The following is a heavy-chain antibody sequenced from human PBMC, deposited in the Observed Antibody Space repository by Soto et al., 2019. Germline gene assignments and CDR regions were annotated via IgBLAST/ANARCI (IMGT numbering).Heavy chain of an antibody. Sequence: SETLSLTCAVSGGSISSGGYSWSWIRQPSGKGLEWIGYIYHSGSTYYNPSLKSRVTISVDRSKNQFSLKLSSVTAADTAVYYCARVPSPWGQGTLVTVSS. CDR1: GGSISSGGYS. J-gene: IGHJ5*02. CDR3: ARVPSP. V-gene: IGHV4-30-2*01. CDR2: IYHSGST.